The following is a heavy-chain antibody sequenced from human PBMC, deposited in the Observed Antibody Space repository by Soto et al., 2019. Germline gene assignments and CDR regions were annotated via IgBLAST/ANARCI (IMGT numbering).Heavy chain of an antibody. D-gene: IGHD2-15*01. V-gene: IGHV3-23*01. CDR2: ISGSGGST. CDR1: GFTFSSYA. CDR3: AKDPGRGYCSGGSCYPDYYGMDV. J-gene: IGHJ6*02. Sequence: LRLSCAACGFTFSSYAMSWVRQAPGKGLEWVSAISGSGGSTYYADSVKGRFIISRDNSRNTLYLQMNSLRAEDTAVYYCAKDPGRGYCSGGSCYPDYYGMDVWGQGTTVTVSS.